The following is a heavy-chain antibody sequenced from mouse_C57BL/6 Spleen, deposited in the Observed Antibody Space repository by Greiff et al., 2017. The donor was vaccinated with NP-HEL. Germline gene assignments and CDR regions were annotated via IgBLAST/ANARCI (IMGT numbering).Heavy chain of an antibody. Sequence: QVQLKQPGAELVKPGASVKVSCKASGYTFTSYWMHWVKQRPGQGLEWIGRIHPSDSDTNYNQKFKGKATLTVDKSSSTAYMQLSSLTSEDSAVYYCAISYDGYPWYFDVWGTGTTVTVSS. D-gene: IGHD2-3*01. V-gene: IGHV1-74*01. CDR2: IHPSDSDT. CDR1: GYTFTSYW. CDR3: AISYDGYPWYFDV. J-gene: IGHJ1*03.